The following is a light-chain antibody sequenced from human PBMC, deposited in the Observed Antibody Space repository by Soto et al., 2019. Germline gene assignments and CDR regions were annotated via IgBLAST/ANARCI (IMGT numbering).Light chain of an antibody. V-gene: IGLV6-57*01. Sequence: NFMLTQPHSVSESPGKTVNISCTRSSGSIASNYVQWYQQRPGSSPTTVIYEDNQRPSGVPDRFSASIDSSSNSASLIISGLRTEDEADCYCQSYDSTNQVFGGGTKVTVL. J-gene: IGLJ3*02. CDR3: QSYDSTNQV. CDR2: EDN. CDR1: SGSIASNY.